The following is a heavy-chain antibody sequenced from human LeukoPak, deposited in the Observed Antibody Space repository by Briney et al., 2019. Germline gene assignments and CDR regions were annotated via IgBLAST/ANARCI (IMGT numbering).Heavy chain of an antibody. J-gene: IGHJ4*02. CDR1: GYTFTSYG. Sequence: GASVKVSCKASGYTFTSYGISWVRQAPGQGLEWMGWISPHNGNTNFAQKLQGRVTMTTDTSTSTAYMELRSLRSDDTAVYFCARIGHSDKMIAYWGQGTLVTVSS. CDR2: ISPHNGNT. V-gene: IGHV1-18*01. CDR3: ARIGHSDKMIAY. D-gene: IGHD3-22*01.